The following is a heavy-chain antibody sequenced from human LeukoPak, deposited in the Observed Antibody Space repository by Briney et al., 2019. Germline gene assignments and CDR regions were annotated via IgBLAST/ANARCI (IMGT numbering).Heavy chain of an antibody. CDR1: GGSISSYY. V-gene: IGHV4-4*07. CDR2: ICTSGST. J-gene: IGHJ3*01. D-gene: IGHD1-26*01. Sequence: ETLSLTCTVSGGSISSYYWSWIRQAAGKGLEWVGRICTSGSTNYNPSLKSRVTISVDTSKNQFSLKLSSVTAVDTAVYYCARGPVGGATYYDGDAFDLWGQGTMVSVSS. CDR3: ARGPVGGATYYDGDAFDL.